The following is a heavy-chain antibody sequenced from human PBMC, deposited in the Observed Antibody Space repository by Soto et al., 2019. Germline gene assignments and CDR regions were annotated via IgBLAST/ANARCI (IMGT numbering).Heavy chain of an antibody. CDR2: IITVFGTT. J-gene: IGHJ6*02. D-gene: IGHD2-2*01. Sequence: QVQLVQSGAEVKKPGSSVKVFCKASGGTFSNYTISWVRQAPGQGLEWMGGIITVFGTTDYEQKFQGRVTITADGSTSTAYMKLSSLRSAATAVYYCARSSPYIVVRKPTGNQDYYGMDVWGQGNTVTVSS. CDR3: ARSSPYIVVRKPTGNQDYYGMDV. V-gene: IGHV1-69*01. CDR1: GGTFSNYT.